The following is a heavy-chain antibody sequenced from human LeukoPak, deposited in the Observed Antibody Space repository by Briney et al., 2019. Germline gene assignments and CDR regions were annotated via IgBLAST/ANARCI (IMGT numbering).Heavy chain of an antibody. Sequence: VSVKVSCKASGYTFTSYDINWVRQATGQGLEWMGWMNPNSGNTGYAQKFQGRVTMTRNTSISTAYMELSSLRSEDTAVYYCARDGFHYDILTGPQRDWFDPWGQGTLVTVSS. D-gene: IGHD3-9*01. CDR1: GYTFTSYD. CDR2: MNPNSGNT. V-gene: IGHV1-8*01. CDR3: ARDGFHYDILTGPQRDWFDP. J-gene: IGHJ5*02.